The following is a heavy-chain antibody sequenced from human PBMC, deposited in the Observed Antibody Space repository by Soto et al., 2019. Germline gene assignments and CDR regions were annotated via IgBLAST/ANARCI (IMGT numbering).Heavy chain of an antibody. V-gene: IGHV4-61*01. J-gene: IGHJ4*02. CDR1: GDSVGSRTSY. CDR3: ARGSDGDSSDY. Sequence: SETLALTCTVSGDSVGSRTSYGSWIRQPPGKGLEWIGYVANSGSTNYTPSLKSRVTISLDTSNKQFSLKLSSVTAADTAVYYCARGSDGDSSDYWGQGTLVTVSS. D-gene: IGHD7-27*01. CDR2: VANSGST.